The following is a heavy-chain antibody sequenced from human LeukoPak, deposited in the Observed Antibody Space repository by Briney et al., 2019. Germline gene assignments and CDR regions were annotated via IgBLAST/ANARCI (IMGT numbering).Heavy chain of an antibody. CDR2: ISTSGTNI. V-gene: IGHV3-11*01. CDR1: GFTFTDYY. CDR3: ARKTASGPFDC. J-gene: IGHJ4*01. Sequence: GGSLRLSCAASGFTFTDYYMTWIRQAPGKGLEWVSYISTSGTNIYYADSVKGRFTIPRDNTRKSLYLQINNLRAEDTAVYYCARKTASGPFDCWGQEPWSPPP.